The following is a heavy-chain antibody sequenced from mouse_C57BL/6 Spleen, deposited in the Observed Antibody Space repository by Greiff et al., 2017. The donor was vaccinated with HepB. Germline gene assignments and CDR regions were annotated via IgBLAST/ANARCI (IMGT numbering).Heavy chain of an antibody. V-gene: IGHV1-69*01. J-gene: IGHJ2*01. CDR3: AIQLGGPFDY. Sequence: VQLQQPGAELVMPGASVKLSCKASGYTFTSYWMHWVKQRPGQDLEWIGEIDPSDSYTNYNQKFKGKSTLTVDKSSSTAYMQLSSLTSEDSAVYYCAIQLGGPFDYWGQGTTLTVSS. CDR2: IDPSDSYT. CDR1: GYTFTSYW. D-gene: IGHD4-1*02.